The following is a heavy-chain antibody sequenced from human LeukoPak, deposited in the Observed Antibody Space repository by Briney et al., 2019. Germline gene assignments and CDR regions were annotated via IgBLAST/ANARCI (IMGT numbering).Heavy chain of an antibody. CDR2: IKQDGGAK. D-gene: IGHD3-22*01. Sequence: GGSLRLSCAASGFTFTSYWMSWVRQAPGKGLEWVANIKQDGGAKYYVDSVKGRFTISRDNAKNSLYLQMNSLRAEDTAVYYCARGINYYDTSFIDYWGQGTLDTVSS. V-gene: IGHV3-7*04. CDR1: GFTFTSYW. CDR3: ARGINYYDTSFIDY. J-gene: IGHJ4*02.